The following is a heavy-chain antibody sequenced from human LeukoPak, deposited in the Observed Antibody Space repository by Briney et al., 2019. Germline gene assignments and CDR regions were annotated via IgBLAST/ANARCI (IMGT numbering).Heavy chain of an antibody. CDR3: GRGGSSGVDC. CDR1: GYTFTRNA. J-gene: IGHJ4*02. D-gene: IGHD2-15*01. Sequence: ASVKVSCKASGYTFTRNAVHWVRQAPGQRLEWMGYIYTDNGDTKYSQKFQGRVTLTRDTSASTVYVELSSLRSEDTAVYYCGRGGSSGVDCWGQGTLVTVSS. CDR2: IYTDNGDT. V-gene: IGHV1-3*04.